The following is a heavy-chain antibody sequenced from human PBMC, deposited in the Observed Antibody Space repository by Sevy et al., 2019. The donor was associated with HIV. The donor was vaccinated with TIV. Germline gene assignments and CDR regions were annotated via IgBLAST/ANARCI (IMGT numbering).Heavy chain of an antibody. D-gene: IGHD3-10*01. Sequence: ASVEVSCKVSGYTLTELSMHWVRQAPGKGLEWMGGFDPEDGETIYAQKFQGRVTMTEDTSTDTAYMELSSLRSEDTAVYYCATDRGYYGSGSYSPSFDYWGQGTLVTVSS. J-gene: IGHJ4*02. CDR1: GYTLTELS. V-gene: IGHV1-24*01. CDR2: FDPEDGET. CDR3: ATDRGYYGSGSYSPSFDY.